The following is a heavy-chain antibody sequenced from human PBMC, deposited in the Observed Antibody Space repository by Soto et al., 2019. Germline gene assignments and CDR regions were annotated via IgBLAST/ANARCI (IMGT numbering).Heavy chain of an antibody. Sequence: PGESLKISCKGSGYSFSNWWIAWVRQMPGKGLEYMGIIYPSDSQTRYSPSFQGQVTIPADKSISTAYLQWSSLKASDTAIYYCARHGFYGDYSSNYFDPWGQGTLVTVSS. CDR1: GYSFSNWW. D-gene: IGHD4-17*01. CDR2: IYPSDSQT. CDR3: ARHGFYGDYSSNYFDP. J-gene: IGHJ5*02. V-gene: IGHV5-51*01.